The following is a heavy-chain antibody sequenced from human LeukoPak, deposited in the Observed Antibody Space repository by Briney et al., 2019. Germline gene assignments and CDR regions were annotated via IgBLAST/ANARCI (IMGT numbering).Heavy chain of an antibody. J-gene: IGHJ6*02. CDR3: AREPGGDYGSGSRLYYYYYGMDV. V-gene: IGHV4-34*01. Sequence: PSETLSLTCAVYGGSFSGYYWSWIRQPPGKGLEWIGEINHSGSTNYNPSLKSRVTISVDTSKNQFSLKLSSVTAADTAVYYCAREPGGDYGSGSRLYYYYYGMDVWGQGTTVTVSS. CDR1: GGSFSGYY. CDR2: INHSGST. D-gene: IGHD3-10*01.